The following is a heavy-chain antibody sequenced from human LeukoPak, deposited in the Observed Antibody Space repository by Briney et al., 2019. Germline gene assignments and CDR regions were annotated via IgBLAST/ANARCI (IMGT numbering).Heavy chain of an antibody. Sequence: GGSLRLSCAASGFTFNDYAMHWVRQAPGKGLEWVSGISWHSGSIGYADSVKGRFTISRDNAKSSLYLQMNSLRAEDTALYYCAKDTNAYYYYYGMDVWGQGTTVTVSS. CDR1: GFTFNDYA. CDR3: AKDTNAYYYYYGMDV. CDR2: ISWHSGSI. J-gene: IGHJ6*02. V-gene: IGHV3-9*01.